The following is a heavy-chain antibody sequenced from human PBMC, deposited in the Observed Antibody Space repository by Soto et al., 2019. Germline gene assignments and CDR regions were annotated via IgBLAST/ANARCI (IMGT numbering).Heavy chain of an antibody. CDR2: IIPIFGTA. D-gene: IGHD5-12*01. J-gene: IGHJ4*02. CDR3: ARGYEMATISIDY. CDR1: GGTFSSYA. Sequence: SVKVSCKASGGTFSSYAISWVRQAPGQGLEWMGGIIPIFGTANYAQKFQGRVTITADESTSTAYMELSSLRSEDTAVYYCARGYEMATISIDYWGQGTLVTVSS. V-gene: IGHV1-69*13.